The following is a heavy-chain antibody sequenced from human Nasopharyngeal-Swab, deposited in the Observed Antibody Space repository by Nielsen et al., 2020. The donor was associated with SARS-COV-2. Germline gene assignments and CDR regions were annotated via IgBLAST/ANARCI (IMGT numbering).Heavy chain of an antibody. D-gene: IGHD5-18*01. CDR1: RYTLTDLS. J-gene: IGHJ4*02. Sequence: ASVQVSCKVSRYTLTDLSMHWVRQAPGNVLDWMGGFDPEACETIYAQKFQGRVTMTEDTSTDTAYMELSSLRSEDTAVYYCAGGYSYGYVVYWGQGTLVTVSS. CDR3: AGGYSYGYVVY. CDR2: FDPEACET. V-gene: IGHV1-24*01.